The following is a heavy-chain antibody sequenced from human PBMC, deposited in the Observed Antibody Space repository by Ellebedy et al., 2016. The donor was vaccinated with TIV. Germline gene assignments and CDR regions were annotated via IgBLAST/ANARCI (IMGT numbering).Heavy chain of an antibody. CDR2: IYSSGST. D-gene: IGHD2-21*01. V-gene: IGHV4-38-2*02. J-gene: IGHJ4*02. Sequence: SETLSLTXTVSGFSISRAYYWVWIRQPPGKGLDWIGSIYSSGSTNYTPSLKSRVAISADTSKNQFFLKLTSVTAADIAVYYCAKGAFDSFDSWGQGTLVTVSS. CDR3: AKGAFDSFDS. CDR1: GFSISRAYY.